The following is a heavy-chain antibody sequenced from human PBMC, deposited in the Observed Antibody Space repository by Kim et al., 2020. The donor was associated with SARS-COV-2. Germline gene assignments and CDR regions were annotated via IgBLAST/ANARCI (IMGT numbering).Heavy chain of an antibody. V-gene: IGHV3-66*01. CDR2: IYSGGST. Sequence: GGSLRLSCAASGFTVSSNYMSWVRQAPGKGLEWVSVIYSGGSTYYADSVKGRFTISRDNSKNTLYLQMNSLRAEDTAVYYCARDPHYDILTGYYFQEANGMDVWGQGTTVTVSS. J-gene: IGHJ6*02. D-gene: IGHD3-9*01. CDR3: ARDPHYDILTGYYFQEANGMDV. CDR1: GFTVSSNY.